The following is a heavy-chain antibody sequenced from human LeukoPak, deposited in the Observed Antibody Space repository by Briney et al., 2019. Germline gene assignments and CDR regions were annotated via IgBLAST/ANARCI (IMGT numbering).Heavy chain of an antibody. J-gene: IGHJ6*03. V-gene: IGHV1-8*01. CDR3: ARGLRYFDWLSYYYYYMDV. CDR1: GYTFTSYD. CDR2: MNPNSGNT. D-gene: IGHD3-9*01. Sequence: ASVKVSCKASGYTFTSYDINWVRQATGQGLEWMGWMNPNSGNTGYAQKFQGRVTMTRNTSISTAYMELSSLRSEDTAVYYCARGLRYFDWLSYYYYYMDVWGKGTTVTISS.